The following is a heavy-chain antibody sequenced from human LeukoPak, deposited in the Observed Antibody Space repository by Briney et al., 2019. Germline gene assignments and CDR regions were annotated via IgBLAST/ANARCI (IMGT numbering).Heavy chain of an antibody. Sequence: PSETLSLTCTVSGGSISSYYWSWIRQPPGKGLEWIGYIYYSGSTNYNPSLKSRVTISVDTSKNQFSLKLSSVTAADTAVYYCARGGGYCSSTSCSSFDYWGQGTLVTVFS. CDR2: IYYSGST. CDR1: GGSISSYY. V-gene: IGHV4-59*01. CDR3: ARGGGYCSSTSCSSFDY. D-gene: IGHD2-2*01. J-gene: IGHJ4*02.